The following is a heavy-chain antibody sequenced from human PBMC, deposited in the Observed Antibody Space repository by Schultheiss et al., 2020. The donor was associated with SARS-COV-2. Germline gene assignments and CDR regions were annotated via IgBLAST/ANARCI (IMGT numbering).Heavy chain of an antibody. J-gene: IGHJ4*02. CDR3: ARRRGDYGDYRFDY. V-gene: IGHV4-38-2*01. CDR2: IYHSGST. Sequence: SETLSLTCAVSGYSISSGYYWGWIRQPPGKGLEWIGSIYHSGSTYYNPSLKSRVTISVDTSKNQFSLKLSSVTAADTAVYYCARRRGDYGDYRFDYWGQGTLVTVSS. CDR1: GYSISSGYY. D-gene: IGHD4-17*01.